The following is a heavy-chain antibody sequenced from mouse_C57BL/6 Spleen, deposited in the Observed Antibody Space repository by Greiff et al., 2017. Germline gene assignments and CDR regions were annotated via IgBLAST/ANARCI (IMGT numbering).Heavy chain of an antibody. V-gene: IGHV5-4*01. Sequence: DVQLVESGGGLVKPGGSLKLSCAASGFTFSSYAMSWVRQTPEKRLEWVATISDGGSYTYYPDNVKGRFTISRDNAKNNLYLQMSHLKSEDTAMYYCARDTYRYYFDYWGQGTTLTVSS. CDR1: GFTFSSYA. CDR3: ARDTYRYYFDY. D-gene: IGHD5-1*01. CDR2: ISDGGSYT. J-gene: IGHJ2*01.